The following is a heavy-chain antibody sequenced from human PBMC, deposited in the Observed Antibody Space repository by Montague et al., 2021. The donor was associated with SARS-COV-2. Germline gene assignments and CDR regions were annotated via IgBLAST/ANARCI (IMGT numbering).Heavy chain of an antibody. CDR2: INHSGST. Sequence: SETLSLTCAVYGGSFSGYYWSWIRQPPGRGLEWIGEINHSGSTNYNPSLKSRVTISVDKSWDQFSLRLTSVTAADTAIYYCARKGSGRSDLAYWGQRTLVTVSS. CDR3: ARKGSGRSDLAY. CDR1: GGSFSGYY. J-gene: IGHJ4*02. D-gene: IGHD1-26*01. V-gene: IGHV4-34*01.